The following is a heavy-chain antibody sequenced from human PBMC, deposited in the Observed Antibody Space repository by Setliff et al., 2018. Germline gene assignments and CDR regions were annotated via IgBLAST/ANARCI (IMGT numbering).Heavy chain of an antibody. D-gene: IGHD5-12*01. CDR2: TIPMFGSA. V-gene: IGHV1-69*05. Sequence: SVKVSCKASGGTFRSYGISWVRQAPGQGLEWMGGTIPMFGSANYAQKFQGRVTIITDEFTGTAYMELSSLRTEDTAVYYCAREGVDIRSSTDYRYYMDVWGKGATVTVSS. CDR1: GGTFRSYG. J-gene: IGHJ6*03. CDR3: AREGVDIRSSTDYRYYMDV.